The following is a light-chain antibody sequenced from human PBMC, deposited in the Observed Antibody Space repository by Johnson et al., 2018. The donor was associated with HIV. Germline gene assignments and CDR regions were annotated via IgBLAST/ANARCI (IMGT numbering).Light chain of an antibody. CDR3: GTWDSSLSAHV. CDR1: SSNIGNNY. J-gene: IGLJ1*01. CDR2: ENN. V-gene: IGLV1-51*02. Sequence: QSVLTQSPSVSAAPGQKVTISCYGSSSNIGNNYVSWYQQLPGTAPKLLIYENNKRPSGIPDRFSGSKSGTSATLGITGLQTGDEADYYCGTWDSSLSAHVFGTGTKVSVL.